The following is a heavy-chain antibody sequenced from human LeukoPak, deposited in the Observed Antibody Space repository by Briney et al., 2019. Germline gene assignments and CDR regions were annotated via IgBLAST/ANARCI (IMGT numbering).Heavy chain of an antibody. J-gene: IGHJ4*02. Sequence: GGSLRLSCAASGFTFSTYSMNWVRQVPGKGLEWVSYIDSDSPTIYYADSVKGRFTISRDNAKNSLYLQMNSLRAEDTAVYYCARRFDSWGQGTLVTVSS. V-gene: IGHV3-48*01. CDR1: GFTFSTYS. CDR2: IDSDSPTI. CDR3: ARRFDS.